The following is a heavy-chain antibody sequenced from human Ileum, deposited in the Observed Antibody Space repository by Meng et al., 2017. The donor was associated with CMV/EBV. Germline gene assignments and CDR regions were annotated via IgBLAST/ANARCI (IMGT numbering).Heavy chain of an antibody. D-gene: IGHD6-6*01. V-gene: IGHV1-8*01. CDR1: GYTFTSYD. J-gene: IGHJ5*02. Sequence: ASVKVVCKASGYTFTSYDINWVRQATGQGLEWMGWMNPNSGYTVYAQKFQGRVTMTRNTSISAAYMELSSLRSEDTAVYYCARTSTSSCYNWFDPWGQGTLVTVSS. CDR2: MNPNSGYT. CDR3: ARTSTSSCYNWFDP.